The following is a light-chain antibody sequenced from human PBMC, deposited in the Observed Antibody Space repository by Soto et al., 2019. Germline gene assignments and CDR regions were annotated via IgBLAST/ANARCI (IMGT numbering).Light chain of an antibody. V-gene: IGLV2-14*01. J-gene: IGLJ2*01. CDR1: TSDVGGYNY. CDR2: DVS. CDR3: SSYSGSSFVL. Sequence: QSALTQPASVSGSPGQSITISCTGTTSDVGGYNYVSWYQQHSGKAPKLMIYDVSNWPSGIPSRFSGSKSGNTASLTISGLQPEDEADYYCSSYSGSSFVLFGGGTKLTVL.